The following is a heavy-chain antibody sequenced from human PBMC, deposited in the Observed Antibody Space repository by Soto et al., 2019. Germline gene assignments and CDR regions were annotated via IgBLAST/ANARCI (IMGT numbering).Heavy chain of an antibody. V-gene: IGHV3-48*01. Sequence: GGSLRLSCAASGFVFTSYTMNWVRQAPGKGLEWVSYIGKSGSPTYYADSVKGRFTISRDNAKNSLYLQMTSLRAEDTAVYYCARDRDYSFDYWGQGALVTVPS. CDR1: GFVFTSYT. CDR3: ARDRDYSFDY. D-gene: IGHD3-10*01. CDR2: IGKSGSPT. J-gene: IGHJ4*02.